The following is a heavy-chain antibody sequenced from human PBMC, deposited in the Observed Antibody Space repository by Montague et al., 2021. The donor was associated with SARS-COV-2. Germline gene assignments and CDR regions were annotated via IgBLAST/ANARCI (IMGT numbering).Heavy chain of an antibody. V-gene: IGHV4-61*08. D-gene: IGHD6-13*01. CDR2: IYYSGXT. J-gene: IGHJ4*02. CDR3: ARVSLAAAATRSDY. CDR1: GGSVSSGGYY. Sequence: SETLSLTCTVSGGSVSSGGYYWGWIRQPPGKGLEWIGYIYYSGXTXYXXXXKXRVTISLDTSKNQFSLKLTSVTAADTAVYYCARVSLAAAATRSDYWGQGTLVTVSS.